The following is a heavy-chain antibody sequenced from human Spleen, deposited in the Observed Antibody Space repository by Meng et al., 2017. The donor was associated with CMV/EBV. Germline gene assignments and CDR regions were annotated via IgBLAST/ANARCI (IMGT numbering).Heavy chain of an antibody. CDR1: GFTFSSYS. Sequence: LKISCAASGFTFSSYSMHWVRQAPGKGLEWVAVISYDGNYRNYADSVKGRFTISRDNSKNTLYLQMNSLRPEDTAVYYCARYDYGDYRTFDYWGEGTLVTVSS. CDR3: ARYDYGDYRTFDY. V-gene: IGHV3-30*04. D-gene: IGHD4-17*01. J-gene: IGHJ4*02. CDR2: ISYDGNYR.